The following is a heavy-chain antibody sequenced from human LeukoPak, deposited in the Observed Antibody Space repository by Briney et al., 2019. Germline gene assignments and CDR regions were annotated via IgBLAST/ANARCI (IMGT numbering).Heavy chain of an antibody. Sequence: PGGSLRLSCAASGFTVSSNYMSWVRQAPGKGLEWVSVIYSGGSTYYADSVKGRFTISRDNSKNTLYLQMNSLRADDTAVYYCARALALWFGGYYFDYWGQGTLVTVSS. CDR2: IYSGGST. CDR1: GFTVSSNY. J-gene: IGHJ4*02. V-gene: IGHV3-53*01. D-gene: IGHD3-10*01. CDR3: ARALALWFGGYYFDY.